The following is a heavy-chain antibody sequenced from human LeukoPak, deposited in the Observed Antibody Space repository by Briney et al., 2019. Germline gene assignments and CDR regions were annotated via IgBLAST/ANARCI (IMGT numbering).Heavy chain of an antibody. CDR1: GFTFSSYA. V-gene: IGHV3-30-3*01. CDR3: ARGGWDSSSWYYFDY. J-gene: IGHJ4*02. Sequence: GGSLRLSCAASGFTFSSYAMHWVRQAPGKGLEWVAVISYDGSNKYYADSMKGRFTISRDNSKNTLYLQMNSLRAEDTAVYYCARGGWDSSSWYYFDYWGQGTLVTVSS. D-gene: IGHD6-13*01. CDR2: ISYDGSNK.